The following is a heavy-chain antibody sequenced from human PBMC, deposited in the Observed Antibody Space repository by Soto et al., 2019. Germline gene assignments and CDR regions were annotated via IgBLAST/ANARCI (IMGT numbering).Heavy chain of an antibody. CDR1: GGSMRNYF. D-gene: IGHD6-13*01. CDR2: IHYSGTT. J-gene: IGHJ4*02. Sequence: PSETLSLTCTVSGGSMRNYFWTWIRQPPGKGLEWIGYIHYSGTTSFFPSYNPSLRSRVTISEDTSKNQFSLKLLSVTTADTAVYFCAAGEASSRNLAPYYLDFWGQ. CDR3: AAGEASSRNLAPYYLDF. V-gene: IGHV4-59*01.